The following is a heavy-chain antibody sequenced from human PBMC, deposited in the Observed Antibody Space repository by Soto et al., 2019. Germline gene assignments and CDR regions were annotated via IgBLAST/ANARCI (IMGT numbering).Heavy chain of an antibody. V-gene: IGHV3-23*01. D-gene: IGHD3-10*01. Sequence: LESGGGLVQPGGSLRLSCAASGFTFSNYPMSWVRQAPGKGLEWVSGISGSGGTTYYADSVRGRFTISRDNSGNTLFLQMNSLRVEDTAIYYCARGFYGTGRYYTMYGMDVWGQGTTVTVSS. J-gene: IGHJ6*02. CDR2: ISGSGGTT. CDR1: GFTFSNYP. CDR3: ARGFYGTGRYYTMYGMDV.